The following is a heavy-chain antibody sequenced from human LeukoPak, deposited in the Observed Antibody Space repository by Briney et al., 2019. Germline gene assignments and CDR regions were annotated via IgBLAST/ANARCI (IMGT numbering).Heavy chain of an antibody. J-gene: IGHJ4*02. CDR3: ARVRSVAKNPHYFDY. D-gene: IGHD5-12*01. CDR2: IYYSGST. Sequence: TLSLTCTVSGGSISSSSYYWGWIRQPPGKGLEWIGSIYYSGSTYYNPSLKSRVTISVDTSKNQFSLKLSSVTAADTAVYYCARVRSVAKNPHYFDYWGQGTLVTVSS. V-gene: IGHV4-39*07. CDR1: GGSISSSSYY.